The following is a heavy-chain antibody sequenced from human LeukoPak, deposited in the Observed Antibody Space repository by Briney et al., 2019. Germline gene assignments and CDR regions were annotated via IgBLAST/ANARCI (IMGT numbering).Heavy chain of an antibody. Sequence: GGSLRLSCAAAGFNFKFYSMNWVRQAPGKELEWVSFITSTSSDVFYADSVKGRFTVSRDNSKNTLYLQMNSLRAEDTAVYYCAKMMGQRLYDYCMDVWGKGTTVTVSS. CDR1: GFNFKFYS. V-gene: IGHV3-21*04. J-gene: IGHJ6*03. D-gene: IGHD3-16*01. CDR3: AKMMGQRLYDYCMDV. CDR2: ITSTSSDV.